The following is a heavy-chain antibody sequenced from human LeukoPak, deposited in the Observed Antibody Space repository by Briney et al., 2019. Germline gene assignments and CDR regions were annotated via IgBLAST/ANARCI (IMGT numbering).Heavy chain of an antibody. Sequence: ASVKVSCKASGYTFTSYAINWVRQAPGQGLEWMGWINTNTGKPTYAQGFTGRVVFSLDTSVSTAYLQISSLKAEDTAVYYCARDADIVATHYYYYYGMDVWGQGTTVTVSS. CDR2: INTNTGKP. CDR3: ARDADIVATHYYYYYGMDV. J-gene: IGHJ6*02. CDR1: GYTFTSYA. D-gene: IGHD5-12*01. V-gene: IGHV7-4-1*02.